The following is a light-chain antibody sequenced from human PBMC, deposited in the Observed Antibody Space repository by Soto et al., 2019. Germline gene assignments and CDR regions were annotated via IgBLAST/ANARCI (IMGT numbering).Light chain of an antibody. Sequence: EILLTQSPGTLSLSPGGRATLSCRASQSVSSNQLTWYQQKPGQAPRLLIYGTFNRPTGIPDRFSGSGSGTDFTLTISRLEPEDFAVYYCQQYSSSPYTFGQGTKLDIK. CDR1: QSVSSNQ. CDR3: QQYSSSPYT. J-gene: IGKJ2*01. CDR2: GTF. V-gene: IGKV3-20*01.